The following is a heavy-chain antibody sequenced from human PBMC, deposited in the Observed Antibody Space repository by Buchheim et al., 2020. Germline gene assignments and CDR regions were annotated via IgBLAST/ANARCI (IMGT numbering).Heavy chain of an antibody. J-gene: IGHJ4*02. CDR3: ARRGVREFDY. D-gene: IGHD1-26*01. Sequence: DVQLVESGGGLIQPGGSLRLSCAASGFTFSSYSMNWVRQAPGKGLEWVSYISSGNTITTHYAGSVLGRFTISRDNAKNSLYLQMNSLRDEDTAVYYCARRGVREFDYWGQGTL. CDR2: ISSGNTITT. CDR1: GFTFSSYS. V-gene: IGHV3-48*02.